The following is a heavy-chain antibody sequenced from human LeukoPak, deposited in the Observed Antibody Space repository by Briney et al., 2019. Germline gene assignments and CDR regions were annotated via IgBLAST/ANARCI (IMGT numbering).Heavy chain of an antibody. CDR3: ARDFCSSGSCHEDY. CDR1: GFTFNTYS. V-gene: IGHV3-48*04. D-gene: IGHD2-15*01. J-gene: IGHJ4*02. Sequence: PGGSLRLSCAVSGFTFNTYSMNWVRQAPGKGLEWVSYISSSSDIIYSADSVKGRFTISRDNAKNSLYLQMNSLRAEDTAVYYCARDFCSSGSCHEDYWGQGTLVTVSS. CDR2: ISSSSDII.